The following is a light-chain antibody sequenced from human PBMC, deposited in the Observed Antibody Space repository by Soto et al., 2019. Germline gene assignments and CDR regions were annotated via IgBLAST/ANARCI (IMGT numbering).Light chain of an antibody. CDR3: QQPYMPACS. CDR2: GAS. Sequence: DIQMTQSPSSLFAFVGDRVTITCRASQRITNYLNWYQQRPGKPPKLLIYGASSLQSGVPPRFSGSGSGTDFTLTISSLQPADFGTDYCQQPYMPACSFGNGNKVEI. J-gene: IGKJ2*02. CDR1: QRITNY. V-gene: IGKV1-39*01.